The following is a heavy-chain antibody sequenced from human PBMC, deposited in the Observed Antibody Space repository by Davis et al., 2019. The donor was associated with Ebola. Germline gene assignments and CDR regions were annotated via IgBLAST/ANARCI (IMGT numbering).Heavy chain of an antibody. D-gene: IGHD3-22*01. CDR2: IAYDGTTQ. J-gene: IGHJ4*01. V-gene: IGHV3-30*14. CDR3: ARDGLAAGGVTMKCLDY. Sequence: GESLKIPCAASGFTFRNYAIHWVRQAPGKGLDWVAVIAYDGTTQYYADSVKGRFTISRDNSKNTLYLQMNSLRDEDTAVYYCARDGLAAGGVTMKCLDYWGHGTLVTVSS. CDR1: GFTFRNYA.